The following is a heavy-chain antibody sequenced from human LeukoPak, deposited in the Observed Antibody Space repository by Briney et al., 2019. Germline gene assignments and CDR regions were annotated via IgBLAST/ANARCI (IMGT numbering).Heavy chain of an antibody. D-gene: IGHD5-24*01. CDR3: ATWNGWLQILDY. V-gene: IGHV1-18*01. CDR2: ISAYNGNT. Sequence: ASVKVSCKASGYTFTSYSINWVRQAPGQGLEWMGWISAYNGNTNYAQKLQGRVTMTTDTSTSTAYMELRSLRSDDTAVYYCATWNGWLQILDYWGQGTLVTVSS. CDR1: GYTFTSYS. J-gene: IGHJ4*02.